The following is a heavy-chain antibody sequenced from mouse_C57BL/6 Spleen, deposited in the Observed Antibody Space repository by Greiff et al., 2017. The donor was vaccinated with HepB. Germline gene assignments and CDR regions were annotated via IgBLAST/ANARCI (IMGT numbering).Heavy chain of an antibody. V-gene: IGHV5-6*01. CDR1: GFTFSSYG. D-gene: IGHD3-2*02. J-gene: IGHJ2*01. CDR2: ISSGGSYT. Sequence: EVMLVESGGDLVKPGGSLKLSCAASGFTFSSYGMSWVRQTPDKRLEWVATISSGGSYTYYPDSVKGRFTISRDNAKNTLYLQMSSLKSEDTAMDYCARQGQLRLSLDYWGQGTTLTVSS. CDR3: ARQGQLRLSLDY.